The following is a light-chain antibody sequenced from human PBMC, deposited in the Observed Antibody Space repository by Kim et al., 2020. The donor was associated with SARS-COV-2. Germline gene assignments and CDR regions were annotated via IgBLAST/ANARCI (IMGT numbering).Light chain of an antibody. Sequence: VSLGQTARITCGGNNIGSKNVHWYQQKPGQAPVLVIYRDSNRPSGIPERFSGSNSGNTATLTISRAQAGDEADYYCQVWDSSTVVFGGGTQLTVL. CDR1: NIGSKN. CDR3: QVWDSSTVV. J-gene: IGLJ2*01. V-gene: IGLV3-9*01. CDR2: RDS.